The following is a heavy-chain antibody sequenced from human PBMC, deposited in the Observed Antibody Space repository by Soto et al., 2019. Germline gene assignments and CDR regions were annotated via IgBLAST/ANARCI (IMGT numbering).Heavy chain of an antibody. CDR2: MSYDGSNK. V-gene: IGHV3-30-3*01. J-gene: IGHJ4*02. Sequence: QVQLVESGGGVVQPGRSLRLSCAASGFTFSSYAMHWVRQAPGKGLEWVAVMSYDGSNKYYADSVKGRFTISRDNSKNSLYLQKNSLRAEDTAVYYCARDTSPYSSGWHNRHFDSWGQGTLVTVSS. CDR1: GFTFSSYA. D-gene: IGHD6-19*01. CDR3: ARDTSPYSSGWHNRHFDS.